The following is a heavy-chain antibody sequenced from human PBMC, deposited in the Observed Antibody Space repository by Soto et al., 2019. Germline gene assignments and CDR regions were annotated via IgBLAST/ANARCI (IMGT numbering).Heavy chain of an antibody. V-gene: IGHV1-18*01. D-gene: IGHD2-15*01. CDR1: GYTFTSYG. J-gene: IGHJ4*02. CDR2: ISAYNGNT. Sequence: QVQLVQSGAEVKKPGASVKVSCKASGYTFTSYGISWVRQAPGQGLEWMGWISAYNGNTNYAQKLEGRVTMTTDTSTSTDYMELRSPRSDDTAVYYCARDRYCSGGSCYHFDYWGQGTLVTVSS. CDR3: ARDRYCSGGSCYHFDY.